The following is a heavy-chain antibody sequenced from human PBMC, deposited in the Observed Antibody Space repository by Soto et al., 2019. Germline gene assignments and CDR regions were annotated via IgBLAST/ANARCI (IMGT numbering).Heavy chain of an antibody. CDR3: ASYGYSYGIDY. CDR2: IWYDGSNK. CDR1: GFTFSSYG. J-gene: IGHJ4*02. Sequence: GGSLRLSCAASGFTFSSYGMHWVRQAPGKGLEWVAVIWYDGSNKYYADSVKGRFTISRDNSKNTLYLQMNSLRAEDTAVYYCASYGYSYGIDYWGQGTLVTVSS. V-gene: IGHV3-33*01. D-gene: IGHD5-18*01.